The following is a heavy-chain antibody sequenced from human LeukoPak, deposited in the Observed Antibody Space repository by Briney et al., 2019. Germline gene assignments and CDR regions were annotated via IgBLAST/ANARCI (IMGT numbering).Heavy chain of an antibody. CDR1: GFTFDDYS. V-gene: IGHV3-43*02. CDR3: AKAKYSASKDSDY. Sequence: GGSLRPSCAASGFTFDDYSMHWVRQAPGKGLEWVSRISGDGGRTYYADSVKGRFTISRDNSKSSLYLQMNSLRTEDTALYFCAKAKYSASKDSDYWGQGALVTVSS. D-gene: IGHD5-18*01. CDR2: ISGDGGRT. J-gene: IGHJ4*02.